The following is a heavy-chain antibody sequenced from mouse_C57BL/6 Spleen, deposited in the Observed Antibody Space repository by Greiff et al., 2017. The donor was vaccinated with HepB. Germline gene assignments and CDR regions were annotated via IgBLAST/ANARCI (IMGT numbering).Heavy chain of an antibody. D-gene: IGHD2-10*01. CDR2: IWSGGST. V-gene: IGHV2-2*01. CDR3: ASLPLYYAMDY. J-gene: IGHJ4*01. CDR1: GFSLTSYG. Sequence: VKLVESGPGLVQPSQRLSITCTVSGFSLTSYGVHWVRQSPGKGLEWLGVIWSGGSTDYNAAFISRLSISKDNSKSQVFFKMNSLQADDTAIYYCASLPLYYAMDYWGQGTSVTVSS.